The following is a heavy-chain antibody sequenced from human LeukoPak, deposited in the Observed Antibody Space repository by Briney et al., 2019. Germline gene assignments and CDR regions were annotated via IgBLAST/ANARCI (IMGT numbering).Heavy chain of an antibody. CDR3: ARYGHRRITIFGVGPKYYYYMDV. D-gene: IGHD3-3*01. J-gene: IGHJ6*03. Sequence: GGSLRLSCAASGFTFSSYSMNWVRQAPGKGLEWVSSISSSSYIYYADSVKGRFTISRDNAKNSLYLQMNSLRAEDTAVYYCARYGHRRITIFGVGPKYYYYMDVWGKGTTVTVSS. CDR1: GFTFSSYS. CDR2: ISSSSYI. V-gene: IGHV3-21*01.